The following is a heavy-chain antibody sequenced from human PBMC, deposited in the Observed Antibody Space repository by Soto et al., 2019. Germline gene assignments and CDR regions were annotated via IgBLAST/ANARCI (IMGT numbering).Heavy chain of an antibody. Sequence: SETLSLTCAVYGGSFSGYYWSWIRQPPGKGLEWIGEINHSGSTNYNPSLKSRVTISVDTSKNQFSLKLSSVTAADTAVYYCARGCIAYYDFWSGHYYYYMDVWGKGTTVTVSS. CDR2: INHSGST. V-gene: IGHV4-34*01. CDR1: GGSFSGYY. J-gene: IGHJ6*03. D-gene: IGHD3-3*01. CDR3: ARGCIAYYDFWSGHYYYYMDV.